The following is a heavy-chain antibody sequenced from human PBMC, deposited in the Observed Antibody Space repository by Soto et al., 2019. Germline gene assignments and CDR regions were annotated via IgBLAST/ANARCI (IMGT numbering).Heavy chain of an antibody. CDR2: IYYSGST. V-gene: IGHV4-30-4*01. CDR3: ARLPYYYDSSGYGLDY. D-gene: IGHD3-22*01. J-gene: IGHJ4*02. CDR1: GGSISSGDYY. Sequence: SETLSLTCTVSGGSISSGDYYWSWIRQPPGKGLEWIGYIYYSGSTYYNPSLKSRVTISVDTSKNQFSLKLSSVTAADTAVYYCARLPYYYDSSGYGLDYWGQGTLVTVPS.